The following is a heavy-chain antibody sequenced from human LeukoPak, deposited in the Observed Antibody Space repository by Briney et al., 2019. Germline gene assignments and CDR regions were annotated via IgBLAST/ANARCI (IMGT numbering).Heavy chain of an antibody. CDR3: AKDGVYNYALGSFDY. J-gene: IGHJ4*02. D-gene: IGHD3-10*01. CDR1: GFTFSSYA. V-gene: IGHV3-64*04. Sequence: GGSLRLSCSASGFTFSSYAMHWVRQAPGKGLEYVSAISSNGGSTYYADSVKGRFTISRDNSRNTLYLQMNSLRAEDTAVYYCAKDGVYNYALGSFDYWGQGTLVTVSS. CDR2: ISSNGGST.